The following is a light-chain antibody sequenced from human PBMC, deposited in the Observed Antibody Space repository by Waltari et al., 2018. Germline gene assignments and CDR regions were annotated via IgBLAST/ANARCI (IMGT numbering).Light chain of an antibody. CDR2: NAS. V-gene: IGKV3-15*01. CDR1: QTVRSN. J-gene: IGKJ1*01. Sequence: IVMTQSPASLSVSPGERATLSCRASQTVRSNLAGYQQKPGQGPRLLIYNASTRATGVPARFSGSGSGTEFTLSISSLQSEDVAVYCCQQYHDWPPKTFGQGTKVEVK. CDR3: QQYHDWPPKT.